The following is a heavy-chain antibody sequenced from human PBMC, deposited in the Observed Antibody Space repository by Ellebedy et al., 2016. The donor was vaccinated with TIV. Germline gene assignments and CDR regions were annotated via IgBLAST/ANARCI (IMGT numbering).Heavy chain of an antibody. J-gene: IGHJ5*02. V-gene: IGHV4-39*02. CDR1: GGSLSSSSYF. CDR2: IHYIGGT. D-gene: IGHD2-15*01. Sequence: MPSETLSLTCTVSGGSLSSSSYFCDWIRQPPGKRLEWIGSIHYIGGTNYNPSLNRRVTVSVDTSKSHFSLRLSSVTAAVTAEYYCARRVVVTQGIWFDPWGQGTLVTVSS. CDR3: ARRVVVTQGIWFDP.